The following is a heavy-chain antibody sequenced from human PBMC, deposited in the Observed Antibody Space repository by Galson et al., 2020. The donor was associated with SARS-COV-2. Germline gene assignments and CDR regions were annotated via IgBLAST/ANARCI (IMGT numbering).Heavy chain of an antibody. J-gene: IGHJ4*02. Sequence: SETLSLTCTVSGGSISSSSYYWGWIRQPPGKGLEWIGSIYYSGSTYYNPSLKSRVTISVDTSKNQFSLKLSSVTAADTAVYYCAKDGIFGDSFPLDYWGQGTLVTVSS. CDR2: IYYSGST. CDR3: AKDGIFGDSFPLDY. D-gene: IGHD3-3*01. CDR1: GGSISSSSYY. V-gene: IGHV4-39*07.